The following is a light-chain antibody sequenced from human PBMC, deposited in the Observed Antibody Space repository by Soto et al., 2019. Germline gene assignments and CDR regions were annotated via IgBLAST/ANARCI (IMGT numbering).Light chain of an antibody. V-gene: IGKV2-30*01. Sequence: EAVLTQSPLSLPVTLGQPASISCRSSHSLVYYNGNTYLTWFHQRPGQSPRRLIYEVAKRDSGGPDGVSGSGSGTNFTLKINRVEAEDVGVYYCIHGIHWYTFGQGTKLEI. CDR3: IHGIHWYT. J-gene: IGKJ2*01. CDR1: HSLVYYNGNTY. CDR2: EVA.